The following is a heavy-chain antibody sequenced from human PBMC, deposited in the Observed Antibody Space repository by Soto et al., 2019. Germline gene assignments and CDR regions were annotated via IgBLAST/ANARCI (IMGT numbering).Heavy chain of an antibody. Sequence: QVQLVQSGAEVKKPGASVKVSCKASGYTFTSYGISWVRQAPGQGLEWMGWISNYNGDTNYAQKLQGRVTMTTDTSTSTAYLELRSLKSDDTAVDYCTRGGQLFAGNYFDYWGQGTLVTVSS. CDR1: GYTFTSYG. CDR2: ISNYNGDT. V-gene: IGHV1-18*01. J-gene: IGHJ4*02. D-gene: IGHD3-10*02. CDR3: TRGGQLFAGNYFDY.